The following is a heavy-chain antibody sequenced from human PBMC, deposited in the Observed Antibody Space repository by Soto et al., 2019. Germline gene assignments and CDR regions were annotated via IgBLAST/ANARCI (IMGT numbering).Heavy chain of an antibody. Sequence: GGSLRLSCAASGFTFSSYSMNWVRQAPGKGLEWVSYISSSSSTIYYADSVKGRFTISRDNAKNSLYLQMNSLRAEDTAVYYCARDREWLLFRGSRDAFDIWGQGTMVTVSS. CDR2: ISSSSSTI. D-gene: IGHD3-3*01. J-gene: IGHJ3*02. CDR3: ARDREWLLFRGSRDAFDI. CDR1: GFTFSSYS. V-gene: IGHV3-48*01.